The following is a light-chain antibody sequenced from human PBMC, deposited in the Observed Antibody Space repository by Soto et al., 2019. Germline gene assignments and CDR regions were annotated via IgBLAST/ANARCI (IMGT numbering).Light chain of an antibody. CDR3: QQYGRSPRT. V-gene: IGKV3-20*01. Sequence: EIVLTQSPGTLSLSPGERATLSCRASQSVSNSYLAWYQQKPGQAPTLFIYGASTRATGIPDRFSGSGSGTDFTITISRLEPEDFAVYYCQQYGRSPRTFGQGTKVELK. J-gene: IGKJ1*01. CDR2: GAS. CDR1: QSVSNSY.